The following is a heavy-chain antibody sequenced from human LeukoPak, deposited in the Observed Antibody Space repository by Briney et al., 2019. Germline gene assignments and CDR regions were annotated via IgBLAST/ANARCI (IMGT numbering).Heavy chain of an antibody. J-gene: IGHJ4*02. D-gene: IGHD3-22*01. CDR3: ARDSYYYDSSGYYYRFALDY. CDR1: GFTFSSYG. V-gene: IGHV3-33*01. Sequence: GGSLRLSCAASGFTFSSYGMHWVRQAPGKGLEWVAVIWYDGSNKYYADSVKGRFTISRDNSKNTLYLQMNSLRAEDTAVYYCARDSYYYDSSGYYYRFALDYWGQGTLVTASS. CDR2: IWYDGSNK.